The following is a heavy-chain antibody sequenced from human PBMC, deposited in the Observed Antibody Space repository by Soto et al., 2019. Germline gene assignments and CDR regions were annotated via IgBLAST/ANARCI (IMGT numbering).Heavy chain of an antibody. CDR3: AHSPNGYYLNWFDP. D-gene: IGHD3-22*01. Sequence: QITFKESGPTLVKPTQTLTLTCTFSGFSLSTSGVGVGWIRQPPGKALEWLALIYWDDDKRYSPSLKSRLTITKDTSKNQVVLTMTNMEPVDTATYYCAHSPNGYYLNWFDPWGQGTLVTVSS. V-gene: IGHV2-5*02. CDR1: GFSLSTSGVG. J-gene: IGHJ5*02. CDR2: IYWDDDK.